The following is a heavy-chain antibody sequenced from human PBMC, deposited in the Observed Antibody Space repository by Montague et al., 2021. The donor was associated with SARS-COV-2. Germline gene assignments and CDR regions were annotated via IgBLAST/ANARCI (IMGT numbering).Heavy chain of an antibody. CDR1: GGSITRNY. CDR2: IYHSGST. CDR3: ARSRSLGSGLSFPSWYFDD. V-gene: IGHV4-59*13. J-gene: IGHJ4*02. D-gene: IGHD5-12*01. Sequence: SETLSLTCTVSGGSITRNYWRWTRQPTGKRLEWIGYIYHSGSTSSNPSSRSRVTISVSTSQNQFSLKLSSVTAADSAVYYCARSRSLGSGLSFPSWYFDDSGPVSLVSV.